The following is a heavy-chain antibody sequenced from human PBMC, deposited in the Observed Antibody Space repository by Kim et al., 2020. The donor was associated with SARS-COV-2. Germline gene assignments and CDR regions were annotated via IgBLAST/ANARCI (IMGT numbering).Heavy chain of an antibody. D-gene: IGHD2-21*01. CDR2: INAGNGNT. CDR3: ARIAYCGGDCPAFDY. V-gene: IGHV1-3*01. CDR1: GYTFTSYA. J-gene: IGHJ4*02. Sequence: ASVKVSCKASGYTFTSYAMHWVRQAPGQRLEWMGWINAGNGNTKYSQKFQGRVTITRDTSASTAYMELSSLRSEVTAVYYCARIAYCGGDCPAFDYWGQGTLVTVSS.